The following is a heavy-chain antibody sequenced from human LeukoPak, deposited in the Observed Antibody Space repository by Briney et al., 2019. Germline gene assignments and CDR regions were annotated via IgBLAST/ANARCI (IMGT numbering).Heavy chain of an antibody. V-gene: IGHV3-7*01. J-gene: IGHJ5*02. CDR3: ARGRKVPAAMGNWFDP. CDR2: IKQDGSET. Sequence: PGGSLRLSCAASGFTFGSHWMSWVRQTPGKGLEWVANIKQDGSETYYVDSVKGRFTISGDNAKNSLFLQMSILRAEDTAVYYCARGRKVPAAMGNWFDPWGQGTLVTVSS. D-gene: IGHD2-2*01. CDR1: GFTFGSHW.